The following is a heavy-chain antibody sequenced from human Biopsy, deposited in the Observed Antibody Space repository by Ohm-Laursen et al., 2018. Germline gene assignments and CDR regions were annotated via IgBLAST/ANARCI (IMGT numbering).Heavy chain of an antibody. CDR1: GDSVSSGSFY. V-gene: IGHV4-61*01. J-gene: IGHJ4*02. D-gene: IGHD6-19*01. CDR2: IYDRGSTA. Sequence: GTLSLTCTVSGDSVSSGSFYWTWIRQPPGQGLEYIGYIYDRGSTANYNPSLESRVTMSVDMLKNQFSPKLSSVTAADTAIYYCARGMRSSGWPYFDSWGQGTLVTVSS. CDR3: ARGMRSSGWPYFDS.